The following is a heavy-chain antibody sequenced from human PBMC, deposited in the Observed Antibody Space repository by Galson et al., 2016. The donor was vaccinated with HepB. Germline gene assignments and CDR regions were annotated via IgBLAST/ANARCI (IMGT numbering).Heavy chain of an antibody. CDR2: IGHSGGYK. Sequence: SLRLSCAASTFTFSSFGMSWVRQAPGKGLEWVSSIGHSGGYKYYADSVKGRFPISRDNSKNTLYLQMNSLRAEDTAGYYCARHPDYYDNSGYLDYWGQGTLVTVSS. CDR3: ARHPDYYDNSGYLDY. V-gene: IGHV3-23*01. J-gene: IGHJ4*02. CDR1: TFTFSSFG. D-gene: IGHD3-22*01.